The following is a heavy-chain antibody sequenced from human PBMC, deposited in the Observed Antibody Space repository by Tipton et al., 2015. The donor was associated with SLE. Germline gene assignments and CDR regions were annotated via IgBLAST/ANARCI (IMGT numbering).Heavy chain of an antibody. J-gene: IGHJ4*02. Sequence: QLVQSGGGLVQPGGSLRLYCAASGFTFSSYEMNWVRQAPGKGMEWVSYISSSGSTIYYEDSVKGRFTISRDNAKNSLYLQMNSLRAEDTAVYYCAREQQLVTFDYWGQGTLVTVSS. CDR2: ISSSGSTI. V-gene: IGHV3-48*03. CDR1: GFTFSSYE. CDR3: AREQQLVTFDY. D-gene: IGHD6-13*01.